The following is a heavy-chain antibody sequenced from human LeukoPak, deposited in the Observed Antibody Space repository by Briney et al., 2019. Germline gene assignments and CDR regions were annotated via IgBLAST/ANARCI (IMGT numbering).Heavy chain of an antibody. D-gene: IGHD3-16*01. CDR1: GLTFSSYG. CDR3: ARVGGENWFDP. Sequence: QTGGSLRLSCAASGLTFSSYGMNWVRQAPGKGLEWVSYISSSSSTIYYADSVKGRFTISRDNAKNSLYLQMNSLRAEDTAVYYCARVGGENWFDPWGQGTLVTVSS. J-gene: IGHJ5*02. V-gene: IGHV3-48*01. CDR2: ISSSSSTI.